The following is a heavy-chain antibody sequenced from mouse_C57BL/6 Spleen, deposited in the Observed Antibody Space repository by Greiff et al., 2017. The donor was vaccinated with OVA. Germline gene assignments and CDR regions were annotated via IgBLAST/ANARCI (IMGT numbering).Heavy chain of an antibody. CDR3: ARTNWDRAMDY. D-gene: IGHD4-1*02. CDR2: ISSGSSTI. V-gene: IGHV5-17*01. CDR1: GFTFSDYG. Sequence: EVQVVESGGGLVKPGGSLKLSCAASGFTFSDYGMHWVRQAPEKGLEWVAYISSGSSTIYYADTVKGRFTISRDNAKITLFLQMTSLRSEDTAMYYCARTNWDRAMDYWGQGTSVTVSS. J-gene: IGHJ4*01.